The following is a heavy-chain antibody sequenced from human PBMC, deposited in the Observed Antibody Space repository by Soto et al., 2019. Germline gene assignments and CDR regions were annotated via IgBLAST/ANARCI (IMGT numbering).Heavy chain of an antibody. V-gene: IGHV3-30*03. Sequence: GGSLRLSCAASGFTFSSYGMHWVRQAPGKGLEWVAVISYDGSNKYYADSVKGRFTISRDNSKNTLYLQMNSLRAEDTAVYYCARVGRGSRPFDYWGQGTLVTVSS. D-gene: IGHD3-16*01. CDR1: GFTFSSYG. CDR2: ISYDGSNK. J-gene: IGHJ4*02. CDR3: ARVGRGSRPFDY.